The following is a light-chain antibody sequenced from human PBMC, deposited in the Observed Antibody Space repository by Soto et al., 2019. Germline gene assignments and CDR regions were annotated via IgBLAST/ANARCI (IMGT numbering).Light chain of an antibody. V-gene: IGLV2-14*03. CDR2: AVS. CDR1: SSDIGADTS. J-gene: IGLJ2*01. Sequence: QAVVTQPASVSGSPGQAITISCTGTSSDIGADTSVSWYQQHPGKAPQLMIYAVSHRPSRVSSRFSGSKSGNTISLTISGLQAEDEADYYCSSFTTSSHVVFGGGTKLTVL. CDR3: SSFTTSSHVV.